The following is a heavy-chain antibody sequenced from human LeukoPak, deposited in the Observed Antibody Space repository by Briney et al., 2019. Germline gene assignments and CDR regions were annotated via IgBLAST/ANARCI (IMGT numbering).Heavy chain of an antibody. Sequence: SETLSLTCTFSGYSISSSYYWGWIRQPPGKGLEWIGSIYYSGSTYYNPSLKSRVTISVDTSKNQFSLKLSSVTAADTAVYYCASQYSSSTYYYYYYMDVWGKGTTVTVSS. J-gene: IGHJ6*03. D-gene: IGHD6-6*01. CDR1: GYSISSSYY. CDR3: ASQYSSSTYYYYYYMDV. CDR2: IYYSGST. V-gene: IGHV4-38-2*02.